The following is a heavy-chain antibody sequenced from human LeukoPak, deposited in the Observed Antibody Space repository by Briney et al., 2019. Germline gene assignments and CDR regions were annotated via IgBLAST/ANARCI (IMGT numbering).Heavy chain of an antibody. Sequence: GGSLRLSCAASGFTVSINYMSWVRQAPGEGLEWVSVIYTTGKTYYADSVKGRFSISRDNSKNTVYFQMNSLRAEDTAVYYCAKVSPTGRAFDCWGQGTLVTVSS. J-gene: IGHJ4*02. V-gene: IGHV3-53*01. CDR3: AKVSPTGRAFDC. CDR1: GFTVSINY. D-gene: IGHD1-1*01. CDR2: IYTTGKT.